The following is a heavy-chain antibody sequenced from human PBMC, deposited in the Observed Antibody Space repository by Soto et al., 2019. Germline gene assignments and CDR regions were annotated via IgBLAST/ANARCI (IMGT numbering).Heavy chain of an antibody. CDR1: GYTFTSYG. J-gene: IGHJ3*02. Sequence: EASVKVSCKASGYTFTSYGISWVRQAPGQGLEWMGWISAYNGNTNYAQKLQGRVTMTTDTSTSTAYMELRSLRSDDTAVYYCARDSELTMIVIRSAFDIWGQGTMVTVSS. D-gene: IGHD3-22*01. V-gene: IGHV1-18*01. CDR3: ARDSELTMIVIRSAFDI. CDR2: ISAYNGNT.